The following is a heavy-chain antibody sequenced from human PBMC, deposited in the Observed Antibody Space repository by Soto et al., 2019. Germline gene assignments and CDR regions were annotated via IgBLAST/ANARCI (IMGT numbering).Heavy chain of an antibody. V-gene: IGHV1-2*06. J-gene: IGHJ5*02. CDR2: INPMTGDT. Sequence: ASVKVSCNASGYTFITFHIHWLRQAPRQGLERMGRINPMTGDTNYAQQFRGRVTMTRDTSISTAYMELSRLKSDDTAIFYCARCPGIWQEVPPGNWHDPWGHGRLVTVSS. CDR1: GYTFITFH. D-gene: IGHD1-1*01. CDR3: ARCPGIWQEVPPGNWHDP.